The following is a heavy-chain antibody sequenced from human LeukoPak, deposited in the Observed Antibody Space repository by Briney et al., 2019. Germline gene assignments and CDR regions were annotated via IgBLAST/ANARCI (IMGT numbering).Heavy chain of an antibody. CDR2: IYTSGIT. CDR1: GGSISNYY. CDR3: ARRGSSGWYADFDY. V-gene: IGHV4-4*07. Sequence: SQTLSLTCAVSGGSISNYYWSWIRQPAGKGLEWIGRIYTSGITNYNPSLKSRVTMSVDTYKNQFSLKLRSVTAADTAVYYCARRGSSGWYADFDYWGHGTLVTVSS. J-gene: IGHJ4*01. D-gene: IGHD6-19*01.